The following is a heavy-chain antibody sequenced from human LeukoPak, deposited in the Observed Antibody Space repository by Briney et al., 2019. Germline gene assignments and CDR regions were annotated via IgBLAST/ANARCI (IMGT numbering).Heavy chain of an antibody. CDR3: AREGSYYGSGSSPRPFDY. D-gene: IGHD3-10*01. CDR2: IIPIFGTA. V-gene: IGHV1-69*06. CDR1: GCTFSSYA. J-gene: IGHJ4*02. Sequence: ASVKVSCKASGCTFSSYAISWVRQAPGQGLEWMGGIIPIFGTANYAQKFQGRVTITADKSTSTAYMELSSLRSEDTAVYYCAREGSYYGSGSSPRPFDYWGQGTLVTVSS.